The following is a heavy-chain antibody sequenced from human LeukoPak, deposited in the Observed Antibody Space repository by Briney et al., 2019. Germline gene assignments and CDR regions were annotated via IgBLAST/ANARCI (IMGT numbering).Heavy chain of an antibody. J-gene: IGHJ4*02. Sequence: ASVKVSCRASGYTFTSYDISWVRQAPGQGREWMGWFSAYNGNTNYAQKLQGRVTMTTDTSTSTAYMELRSLRSDDTAVYYCARGLRYSSSWYYFDYWGRGTLVTVSS. CDR2: FSAYNGNT. CDR3: ARGLRYSSSWYYFDY. CDR1: GYTFTSYD. V-gene: IGHV1-18*04. D-gene: IGHD6-13*01.